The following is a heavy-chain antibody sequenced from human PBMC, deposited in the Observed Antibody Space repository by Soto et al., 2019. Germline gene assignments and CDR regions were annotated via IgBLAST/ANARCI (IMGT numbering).Heavy chain of an antibody. D-gene: IGHD5-18*01. Sequence: GESLKISCKGSGCTFTTDWIGWVRQMAGKGLEWMGIIYPSDSDTRYSPSFQGQVTISADKSISTAYLQWSSLKASDTAMYYCARTGTRAYSYGPKDYWGQGTLVTVSS. CDR2: IYPSDSDT. CDR3: ARTGTRAYSYGPKDY. V-gene: IGHV5-51*01. J-gene: IGHJ4*02. CDR1: GCTFTTDW.